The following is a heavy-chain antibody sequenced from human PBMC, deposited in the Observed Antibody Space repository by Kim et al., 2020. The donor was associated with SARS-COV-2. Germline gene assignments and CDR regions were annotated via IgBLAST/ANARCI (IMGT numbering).Heavy chain of an antibody. V-gene: IGHV1-69*01. CDR3: AREGTTVVTLPYYYYGMDV. J-gene: IGHJ6*02. Sequence: VKVSCKASGGTFSSYAISWVRQAPGQGLEWMGGIIPIFGTANYAQKFQGRVTITADESTSKAYMELSSLRSEDTAVYYCAREGTTVVTLPYYYYGMDVWGQGTTVTVSS. CDR2: IIPIFGTA. CDR1: GGTFSSYA. D-gene: IGHD4-17*01.